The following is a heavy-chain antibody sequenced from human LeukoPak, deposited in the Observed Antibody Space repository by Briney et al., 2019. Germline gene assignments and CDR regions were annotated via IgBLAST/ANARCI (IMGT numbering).Heavy chain of an antibody. J-gene: IGHJ4*02. CDR2: MNPNSGNT. CDR3: ARDYRSGPFDY. D-gene: IGHD3-10*01. Sequence: ASVTVSCKASGYTFTSYDINWVRQATGQGLEWMGWMNPNSGNTGYAQKFQGRGTMTRNTSISTAYMELSRLRSEDTAVYYCARDYRSGPFDYWGQGTLVTVSS. V-gene: IGHV1-8*01. CDR1: GYTFTSYD.